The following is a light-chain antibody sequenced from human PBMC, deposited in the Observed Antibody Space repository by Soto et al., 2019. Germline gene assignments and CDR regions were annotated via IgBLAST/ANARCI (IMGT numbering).Light chain of an antibody. Sequence: QSALTQPASVSGSPGQSITISCTGTSSDVGNYNLVTWYQQHPGKAPKLMIYEVSKRPSRVSNRFSGSKSGNTASQTISGLQAEDEADYYCCSYAGSSTCVFGTGTKLTVL. CDR1: SSDVGNYNL. V-gene: IGLV2-23*02. CDR3: CSYAGSSTCV. CDR2: EVS. J-gene: IGLJ1*01.